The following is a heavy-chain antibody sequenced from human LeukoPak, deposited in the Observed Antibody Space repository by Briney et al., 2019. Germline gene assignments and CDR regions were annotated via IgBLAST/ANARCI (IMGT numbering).Heavy chain of an antibody. CDR1: GFTFSGFG. CDR2: ISGSGGST. J-gene: IGHJ4*02. V-gene: IGHV3-23*01. D-gene: IGHD3-16*02. Sequence: GGSLRLSCAASGFTFSGFGMHWVRQAPGKGLEWVSAISGSGGSTYYADSVKGRFTISRDNSKNTLYLQMNSLRAEDTAVYYCAKVLFRGFIGDYGAQGPLVTVPS. CDR3: AKVLFRGFIGDY.